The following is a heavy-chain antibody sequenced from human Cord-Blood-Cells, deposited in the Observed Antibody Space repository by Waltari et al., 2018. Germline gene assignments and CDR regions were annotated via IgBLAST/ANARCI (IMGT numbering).Heavy chain of an antibody. CDR1: GSTFTRLG. V-gene: IGHV1-18*01. D-gene: IGHD5-12*01. Sequence: QVQLVQSGAEVTKPGASVKVSCKASGSTFTRLGISWLRQAPGQGLEWMGWISAYNGNTNYAQKLQGRVTMTTDTSTSTAYMELRSLRSDDTAVYYCARDRTVATIDYWGQGTLVTVSS. J-gene: IGHJ4*02. CDR2: ISAYNGNT. CDR3: ARDRTVATIDY.